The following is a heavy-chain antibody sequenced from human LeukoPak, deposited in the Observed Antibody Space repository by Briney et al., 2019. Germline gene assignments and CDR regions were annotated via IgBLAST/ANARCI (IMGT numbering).Heavy chain of an antibody. CDR2: IYYIGST. D-gene: IGHD2-21*01. V-gene: IGHV4-39*01. J-gene: IGHJ5*02. CDR1: GGSISSSSYY. Sequence: SETLSLTCTVSGGSISSSSYYWGWIRQPPGKGLEWIGSIYYIGSTYYNPSLKSRVTISVDTSKNQFSLKLSSVTAADTAVYYCARAYCGGDCYTNWFDPWGQGTLVTVSS. CDR3: ARAYCGGDCYTNWFDP.